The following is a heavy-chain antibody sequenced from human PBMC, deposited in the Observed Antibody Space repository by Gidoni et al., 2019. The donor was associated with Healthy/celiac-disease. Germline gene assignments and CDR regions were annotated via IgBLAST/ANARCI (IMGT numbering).Heavy chain of an antibody. CDR2: INHSGST. V-gene: IGHV4-34*01. D-gene: IGHD3-10*01. CDR3: ARVRYLLWFGTAPGYMDV. Sequence: QVQLQQWGAGLLKPSETLSLTCAVYGGSFSGYYWSWIRQPPGKGLEWIGEINHSGSTNYNPSLKSRVTISVDTSKNQFSLKLSSVTAADTAVYYCARVRYLLWFGTAPGYMDVWGKGTTVTVSS. J-gene: IGHJ6*03. CDR1: GGSFSGYY.